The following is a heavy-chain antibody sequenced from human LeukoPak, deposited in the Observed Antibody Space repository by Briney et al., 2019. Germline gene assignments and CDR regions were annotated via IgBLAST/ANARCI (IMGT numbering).Heavy chain of an antibody. CDR1: GFTFSSYE. CDR3: ARGRIVATITFGQWGDAFDI. D-gene: IGHD5-12*01. V-gene: IGHV3-48*03. CDR2: IRSSDSTI. J-gene: IGHJ3*02. Sequence: GGSLRLSCAASGFTFSSYEMNWVRQSPGKGKEWVSYIRSSDSTIYYADSVKGRFTISRDNAKNSLYLQMNSLRAEDTAVYYCARGRIVATITFGQWGDAFDIWGQGTMVTVSS.